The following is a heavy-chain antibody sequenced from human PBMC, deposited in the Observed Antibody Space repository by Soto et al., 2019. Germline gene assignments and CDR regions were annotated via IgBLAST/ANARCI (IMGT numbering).Heavy chain of an antibody. CDR2: IWYDGSNK. J-gene: IGHJ3*01. CDR1: GFTFSSYG. D-gene: IGHD2-15*01. CDR3: ARDSGDCSGGSCLPQVTFFNGAFDV. Sequence: GGSLRLSCAASGFTFSSYGMHWVRQAPGKGLEWVAVIWYDGSNKYYADSVKGRFTISRDNSKNTLYLQMNSLRAEDTAVYYCARDSGDCSGGSCLPQVTFFNGAFDVWGQGTMVTVSS. V-gene: IGHV3-33*01.